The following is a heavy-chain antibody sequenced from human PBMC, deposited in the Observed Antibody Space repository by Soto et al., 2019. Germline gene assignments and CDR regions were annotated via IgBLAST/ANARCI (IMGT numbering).Heavy chain of an antibody. CDR2: INPSGGST. Sequence: ASVKVSCKASGYTFTIYYMHWVLRAPGQGLDWMGIINPSGGSTSYAQKFQGRVTMTRDTSTSTVYMELSSLRSEDTAVYYCARIPAAMTGGMDVWGQGTTVTVSS. CDR1: GYTFTIYY. V-gene: IGHV1-46*01. D-gene: IGHD2-2*01. J-gene: IGHJ6*02. CDR3: ARIPAAMTGGMDV.